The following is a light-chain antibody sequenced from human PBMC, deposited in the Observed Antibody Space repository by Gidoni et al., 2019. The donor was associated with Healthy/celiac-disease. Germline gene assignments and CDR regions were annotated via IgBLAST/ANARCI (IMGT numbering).Light chain of an antibody. CDR3: SSYTSSRTL. Sequence: QSALTQPASVSGSPGQSITISCTGTSSDVGGYNYVSWYQQHPGKAPKLMIYEVSNRPSGVPDRFSGSKSGNTASLTISGLQAEDDADYYCSSYTSSRTLFGGGTKLTVL. V-gene: IGLV2-14*01. CDR2: EVS. J-gene: IGLJ2*01. CDR1: SSDVGGYNY.